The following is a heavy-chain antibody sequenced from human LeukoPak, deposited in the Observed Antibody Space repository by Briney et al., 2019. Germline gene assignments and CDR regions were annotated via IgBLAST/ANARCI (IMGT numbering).Heavy chain of an antibody. Sequence: TSETLSLTCAVSGYSISSGYYWGWIRQPPGKRQEWIGSFYHSGSTYYNPSLKSRVTISVDTSKNQFSLKLSSVTAADTAVYYCARESLRGYDFWSGYYKVDYWGQGTLVTVSS. CDR2: FYHSGST. J-gene: IGHJ4*02. CDR3: ARESLRGYDFWSGYYKVDY. V-gene: IGHV4-38-2*02. CDR1: GYSISSGYY. D-gene: IGHD3-3*01.